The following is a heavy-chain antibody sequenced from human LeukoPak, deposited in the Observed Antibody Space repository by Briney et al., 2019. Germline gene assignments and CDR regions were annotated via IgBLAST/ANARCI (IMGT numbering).Heavy chain of an antibody. J-gene: IGHJ3*02. Sequence: PSETLSLTCTVSGGSISSYYWSWIRQPPGKGLEWIGYIYYSGSTNYNPSLKSRVTISVDTSKNQFSLKLSSVTAADTAVYYCATSRRERPGAFDIWGQGTMVTVSS. CDR1: GGSISSYY. CDR2: IYYSGST. V-gene: IGHV4-59*01. CDR3: ATSRRERPGAFDI. D-gene: IGHD1-1*01.